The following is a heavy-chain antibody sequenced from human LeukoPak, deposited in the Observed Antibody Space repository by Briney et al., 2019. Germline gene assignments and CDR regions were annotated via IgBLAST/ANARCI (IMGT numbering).Heavy chain of an antibody. CDR1: GESFSGYY. CDR2: INHSGST. Sequence: PSVTLSLTCAVYGESFSGYYWSWIRQPPGKGLEWIGEINHSGSTNYNPSLKSRVTISVDTSKNQFSLKLSSVTAADTAVYYCARSGGAFDIWGQGTMVTVSS. V-gene: IGHV4-34*01. J-gene: IGHJ3*02. CDR3: ARSGGAFDI. D-gene: IGHD6-25*01.